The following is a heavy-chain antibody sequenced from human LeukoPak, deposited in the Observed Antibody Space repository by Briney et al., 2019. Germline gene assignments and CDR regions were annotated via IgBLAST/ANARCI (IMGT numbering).Heavy chain of an antibody. Sequence: ASVKVSCKASGYTFTNYNIHWVRQAPGQGLEWMGIINPSGGSTSYAQKFQGRVTMTRDTSTSTVYMELSSLSSEDTAVYYCARYIYGYLHYWGQGTLVSASS. J-gene: IGHJ4*02. V-gene: IGHV1-46*01. CDR3: ARYIYGYLHY. D-gene: IGHD5-18*01. CDR2: INPSGGST. CDR1: GYTFTNYN.